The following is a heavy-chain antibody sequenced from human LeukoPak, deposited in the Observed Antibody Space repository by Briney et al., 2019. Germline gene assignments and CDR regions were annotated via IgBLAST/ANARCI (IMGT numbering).Heavy chain of an antibody. Sequence: AGGSLRLSCTASGFTFSTYAMSWVRQAPGRGLEWVSALSGSGVYTYYADSVKGRFTISRDNSENTLYLQMNSLRAEDTAIYYCAKGWEYSSGFDYWGQGTLVTVSS. CDR1: GFTFSTYA. CDR3: AKGWEYSSGFDY. CDR2: LSGSGVYT. D-gene: IGHD6-19*01. V-gene: IGHV3-23*01. J-gene: IGHJ4*02.